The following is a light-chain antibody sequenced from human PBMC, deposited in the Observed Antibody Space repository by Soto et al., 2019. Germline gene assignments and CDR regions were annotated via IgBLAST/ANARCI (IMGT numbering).Light chain of an antibody. CDR1: SSDVGGYNY. J-gene: IGLJ1*01. Sequence: QSVLTQPASVSGSPGQSITISCTGTSSDVGGYNYVSWYQQHPGKAPKLMIYDVSKRPSGVSNRFSGSKSGNTASLTISGLQDDDEADYYCCSSTSSSPYVFGTGTKLTVL. V-gene: IGLV2-14*01. CDR2: DVS. CDR3: CSSTSSSPYV.